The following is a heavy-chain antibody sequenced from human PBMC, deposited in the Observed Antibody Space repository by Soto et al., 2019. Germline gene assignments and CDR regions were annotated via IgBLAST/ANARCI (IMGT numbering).Heavy chain of an antibody. Sequence: QVQLQESGPGLVKPSQTLSLTCTVSGGSISSGGYYWSWIRQHPGKGLEWIGYIYYIGSTYYNPSLKRRVTISVDTAKNHFSLKLSSVTAADTAVYYCARVADSPRGWFDPWGQGTLVTVSS. J-gene: IGHJ5*02. CDR2: IYYIGST. V-gene: IGHV4-31*03. CDR1: GGSISSGGYY. CDR3: ARVADSPRGWFDP. D-gene: IGHD2-15*01.